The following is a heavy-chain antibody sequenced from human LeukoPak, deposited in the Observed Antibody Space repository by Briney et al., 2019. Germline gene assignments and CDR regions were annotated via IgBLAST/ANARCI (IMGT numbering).Heavy chain of an antibody. CDR3: AKDEATSGGGLAS. V-gene: IGHV3-53*01. CDR2: MYTGGTT. D-gene: IGHD3-16*01. J-gene: IGHJ5*01. Sequence: GGSLRLSCTASGFTVSGTHMTWVRQAPQKGLEWVSAMYTGGTTYYADSVTGRFTGSRDTSRNTLFLHMNNLRAEDTAVYYCAKDEATSGGGLASWGQGTLVIVSS. CDR1: GFTVSGTH.